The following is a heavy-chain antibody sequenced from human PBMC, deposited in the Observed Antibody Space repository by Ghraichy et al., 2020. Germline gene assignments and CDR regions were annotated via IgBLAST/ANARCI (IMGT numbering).Heavy chain of an antibody. V-gene: IGHV3-9*01. CDR2: ISWNSGSI. CDR1: GFTFDDYA. CDR3: AKARDIVVVPAALDY. D-gene: IGHD2-2*01. Sequence: SLNISCAASGFTFDDYAMHWVRQAPGKGLEWVSGISWNSGSIGYADSVKGRFTISRDNAKNSLYLQMNSLRAEDTALYYCAKARDIVVVPAALDYWGQGTLVTVSS. J-gene: IGHJ4*02.